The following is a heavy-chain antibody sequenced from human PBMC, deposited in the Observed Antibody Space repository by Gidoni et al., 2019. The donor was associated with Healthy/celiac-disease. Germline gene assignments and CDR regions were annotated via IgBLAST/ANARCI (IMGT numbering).Heavy chain of an antibody. CDR1: GDSVPSNSAA. CDR2: TYYRSKWYN. Sequence: QLQLQQSGPGPVKPAQTLSLTCATSGDSVPSNSAAWNGIRQSPSRGLEWLGRTYYRSKWYNDYAVSVKSRITINPDTSKNQFSLQLNSVTPEDTAVYYCARDMGVYSSGWYEGVFDYWGQGTLVTVSS. J-gene: IGHJ4*02. CDR3: ARDMGVYSSGWYEGVFDY. V-gene: IGHV6-1*01. D-gene: IGHD6-19*01.